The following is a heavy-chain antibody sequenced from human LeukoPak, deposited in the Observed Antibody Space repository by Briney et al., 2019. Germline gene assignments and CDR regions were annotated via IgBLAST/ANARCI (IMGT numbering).Heavy chain of an antibody. J-gene: IGHJ4*02. CDR1: GFTFGDYY. Sequence: PGGSLRLSCTASGFTFGDYYMTWTRQAPGKGLEWISYIGTSGNDLYYADSVKGRFTTSRDDAKNSLYLEMRSLRDEDTAVYYCARVYRLLDFWGQGTLVTVSS. CDR3: ARVYRLLDF. CDR2: IGTSGNDL. V-gene: IGHV3-11*01. D-gene: IGHD2-2*01.